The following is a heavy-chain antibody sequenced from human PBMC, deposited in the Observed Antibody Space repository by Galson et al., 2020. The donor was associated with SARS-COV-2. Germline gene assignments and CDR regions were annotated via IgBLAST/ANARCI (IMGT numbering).Heavy chain of an antibody. CDR2: IRADGSAQ. CDR1: GFTFSAYW. CDR3: ARRTSSRYFDL. J-gene: IGHJ2*01. D-gene: IGHD3-9*01. V-gene: IGHV3-7*01. Sequence: QLGESLKISCAASGFTFSAYWMNWVRQAPGKGLEWVANIRADGSAQYYVDSVKGRFTISRDNSKNSLDLQLTSLRAEDTAVYYCARRTSSRYFDLWGRGTLVTVSS.